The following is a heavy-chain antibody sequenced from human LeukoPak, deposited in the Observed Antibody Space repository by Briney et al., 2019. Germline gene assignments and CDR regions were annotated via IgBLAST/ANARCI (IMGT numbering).Heavy chain of an antibody. J-gene: IGHJ6*02. CDR2: MNPNSGNT. D-gene: IGHD6-13*01. CDR3: ARIPIAAAGTVYYYYYGMDG. V-gene: IGHV1-8*01. Sequence: ASVTVSCKACGYSFTSYDINWVRQATGQGLEWMGWMNPNSGNTGYAQKFQGRVTMTRNTSISTAYMELSSLRSENTAVYYCARIPIAAAGTVYYYYYGMDGWGQGTTVTVSS. CDR1: GYSFTSYD.